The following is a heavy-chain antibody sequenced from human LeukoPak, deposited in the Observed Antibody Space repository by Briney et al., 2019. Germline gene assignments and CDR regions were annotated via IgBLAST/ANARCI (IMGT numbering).Heavy chain of an antibody. V-gene: IGHV3-7*01. CDR3: ARDAGRREDI. CDR1: GFTFSSYW. CDR2: IKQDGVEK. Sequence: GGSLRLSCAASGFTFSSYWMSWVRQAPGKGLEWVANIKQDGVEKHYVDFVEGRFTISRDNAKNSMFLQMNSLRAEDTALYYCARDAGRREDIWGQGTMVTVSS. D-gene: IGHD1-1*01. J-gene: IGHJ3*02.